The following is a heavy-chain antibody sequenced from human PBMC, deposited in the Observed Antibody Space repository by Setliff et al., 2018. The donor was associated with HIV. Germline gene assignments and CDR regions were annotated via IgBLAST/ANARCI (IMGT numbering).Heavy chain of an antibody. CDR1: GASISGSDYY. V-gene: IGHV4-39*01. CDR3: ARHDDTSSWLDAFDI. D-gene: IGHD6-13*01. Sequence: PSETLSLTCSVFGASISGSDYYWGWIRQLPEKGLEWIGSIYYSGSAYHNPSLKSRVAMSVDTAKKQFSLKLTSLTGADTAVYYCARHDDTSSWLDAFDIWGQGTMVTVSS. J-gene: IGHJ3*02. CDR2: IYYSGSA.